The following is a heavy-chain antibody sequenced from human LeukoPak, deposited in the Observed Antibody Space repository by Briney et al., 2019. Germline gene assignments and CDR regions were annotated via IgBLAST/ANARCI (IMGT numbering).Heavy chain of an antibody. J-gene: IGHJ4*02. CDR1: GFTFSSYD. V-gene: IGHV3-13*01. CDR3: ARWQDTYGFDY. D-gene: IGHD5-18*01. CDR2: ISTAGDT. Sequence: GGSLRLSCAASGFTFSSYDMRWVRHATGKGLEWVSGISTAGDTYYPGSVKGRFTISRENAKNSLYLQVNSLRAGDTAVYYCARWQDTYGFDYWGQGSLVTVSS.